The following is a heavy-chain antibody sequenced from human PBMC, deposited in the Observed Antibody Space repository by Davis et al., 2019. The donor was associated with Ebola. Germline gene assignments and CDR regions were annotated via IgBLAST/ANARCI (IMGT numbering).Heavy chain of an antibody. D-gene: IGHD1-20*01. CDR2: ISYDGSNK. CDR3: ARDPQVYNWNAHPTWDQ. CDR1: GFTFSSYG. J-gene: IGHJ4*02. V-gene: IGHV3-30*03. Sequence: GESLKISCAASGFTFSSYGMHWVRQAPGKGLEWVAVISYDGSNKYYADSVKGRFTISRDNSENTVYLQMNSLRVEDTAIYYCARDPQVYNWNAHPTWDQWGQGTLVTVSS.